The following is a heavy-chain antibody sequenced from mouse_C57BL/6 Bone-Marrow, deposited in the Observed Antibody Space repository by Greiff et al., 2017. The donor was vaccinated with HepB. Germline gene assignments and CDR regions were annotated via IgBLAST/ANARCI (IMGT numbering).Heavy chain of an antibody. D-gene: IGHD2-4*01. CDR2: ISNGGGST. CDR3: ARHDYDYEGFAY. Sequence: EVNLVESGGGLVQPGGSLKLSCAASGFTFSDYYMYWVRQTPEKRLEWVAYISNGGGSTYYPDTVKGRFTISRDNAKNTLYLQMSRLKSEDTAMYYCARHDYDYEGFAYWGQGTLVTVSA. CDR1: GFTFSDYY. V-gene: IGHV5-12*01. J-gene: IGHJ3*01.